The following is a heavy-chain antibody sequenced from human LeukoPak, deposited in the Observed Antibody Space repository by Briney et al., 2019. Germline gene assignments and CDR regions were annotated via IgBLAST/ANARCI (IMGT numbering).Heavy chain of an antibody. V-gene: IGHV3-23*01. J-gene: IGHJ5*02. CDR1: GFTFSSYA. CDR3: AKELIPYSTEFDP. Sequence: AGGSLRLSCAASGFTFSSYAMSWVRQAPGKGLEWASAISGSGGSTYYADSVKGRFTISRDNSKNTLYLQMNSLRVEDTAVYYCAKELIPYSTEFDPWGQGTLVTVSS. CDR2: ISGSGGST. D-gene: IGHD6-13*01.